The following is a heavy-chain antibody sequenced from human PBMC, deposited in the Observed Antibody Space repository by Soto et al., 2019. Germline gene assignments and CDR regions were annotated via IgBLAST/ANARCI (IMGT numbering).Heavy chain of an antibody. Sequence: SETLSLTCTVSGGSISSYYWSWIRQPPGKGLEWIGYIYYSGSTNYNPSLKSRVTISVDTSKNQFSLKLSSVTAADTAVYYCARIVPAAIPGGLYGMDVWGQGTTVTVSS. V-gene: IGHV4-59*01. CDR1: GGSISSYY. D-gene: IGHD2-2*02. CDR2: IYYSGST. J-gene: IGHJ6*02. CDR3: ARIVPAAIPGGLYGMDV.